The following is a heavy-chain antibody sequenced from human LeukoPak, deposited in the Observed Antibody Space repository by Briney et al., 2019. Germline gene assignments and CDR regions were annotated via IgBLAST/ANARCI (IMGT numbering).Heavy chain of an antibody. CDR1: GFTFSSHA. J-gene: IGHJ4*02. CDR2: ISCDGSNK. CDR3: AKLYSSSSGDY. D-gene: IGHD6-6*01. V-gene: IGHV3-30*18. Sequence: PGGSLRLSCAASGFTFSSHAMHWVRQAPGKGLEWVAVISCDGSNKYHADSVKGRFTISRDNSKNTLYLQMNSLRAEDTAVYYCAKLYSSSSGDYWGQGTLVTVSS.